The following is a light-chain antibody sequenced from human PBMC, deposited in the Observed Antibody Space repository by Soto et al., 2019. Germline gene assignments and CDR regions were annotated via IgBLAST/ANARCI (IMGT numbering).Light chain of an antibody. V-gene: IGLV2-8*01. J-gene: IGLJ1*01. Sequence: QSVLTQPPSVSGSPGQSVTISCTGISTDVGGYDYVSWYQQHPGKAPKLMIYEVTKRPSGVPDRLSGSKSGNTASLTVSGLQAEDEADYYCSSYAGSNNFVFGTGTKVTVL. CDR2: EVT. CDR1: STDVGGYDY. CDR3: SSYAGSNNFV.